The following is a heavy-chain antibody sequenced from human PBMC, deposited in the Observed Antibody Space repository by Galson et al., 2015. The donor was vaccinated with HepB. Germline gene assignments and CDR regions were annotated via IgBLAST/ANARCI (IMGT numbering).Heavy chain of an antibody. D-gene: IGHD6-19*01. CDR3: VGTGWNHDFDY. V-gene: IGHV1-8*01. J-gene: IGHJ4*02. CDR2: MNPNSGNT. Sequence: SVKVSCKASGYTFTSYDINWVRQATGQGLEWMGWMNPNSGNTGYAQRFQGRVTMTRNTSLGTAYMELSSLRSEDTAVYYCVGTGWNHDFDYWGQGTLVTVSS. CDR1: GYTFTSYD.